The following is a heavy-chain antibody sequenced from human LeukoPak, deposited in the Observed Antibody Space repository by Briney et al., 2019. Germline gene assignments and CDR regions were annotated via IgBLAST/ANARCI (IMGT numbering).Heavy chain of an antibody. Sequence: SETLSLTCAVYGGSFNGYYWTWIRQPPGKGLEWIGEINHSGCTNYNPSLESRVTMSVDTSKNQFSLKVTSVTAADTAVYYCARREDILTGHYSPHFDHWGQGTLVTVSS. J-gene: IGHJ4*02. CDR1: GGSFNGYY. D-gene: IGHD3-9*01. CDR2: INHSGCT. V-gene: IGHV4-34*01. CDR3: ARREDILTGHYSPHFDH.